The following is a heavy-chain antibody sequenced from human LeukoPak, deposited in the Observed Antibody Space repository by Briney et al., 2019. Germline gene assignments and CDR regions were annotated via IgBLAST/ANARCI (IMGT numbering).Heavy chain of an antibody. CDR1: GFTFSSYW. J-gene: IGHJ6*03. V-gene: IGHV3-7*01. D-gene: IGHD4-17*01. CDR2: IKQDGSEK. Sequence: PGGSLRLSCAASGFTFSSYWMSWVRQAPGKGLEWVANIKQDGSEKYYVDSVKGRFTISRDNAKNSLYLQMSSLRAEDTAVYYCARTTTVTTLYYYYYMDVWGKGTTVTISS. CDR3: ARTTTVTTLYYYYYMDV.